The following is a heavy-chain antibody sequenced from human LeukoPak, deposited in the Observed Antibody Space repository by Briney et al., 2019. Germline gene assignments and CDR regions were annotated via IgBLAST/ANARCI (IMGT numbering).Heavy chain of an antibody. CDR2: IYYSGST. J-gene: IGHJ4*02. V-gene: IGHV4-31*03. CDR1: GGSISSGDYY. CDR3: ARWYYDSSGYRYFDY. D-gene: IGHD3-22*01. Sequence: SETLSLTCTVSGGSISSGDYYWNWIRQHPGKGLEWIGYIYYSGSTYYNPSLKSRVTISVDTAKNQFSLKLSSVTAADTAAYYCARWYYDSSGYRYFDYWGQGTLVTVSS.